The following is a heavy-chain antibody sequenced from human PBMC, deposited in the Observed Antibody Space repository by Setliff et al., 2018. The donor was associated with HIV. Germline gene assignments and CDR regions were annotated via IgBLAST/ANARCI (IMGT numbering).Heavy chain of an antibody. CDR1: GFTFSNYC. Sequence: GGSLRLSCATSGFTFSNYCMHWVRQAPGKGLEWVTFIHYDGRDQYYADSVKGRFTISRDNSKNTLYLQMKSLRAEDTAVYYCAKDNTWIPNGFDYWGQGTLVTVSS. J-gene: IGHJ4*02. CDR2: IHYDGRDQ. CDR3: AKDNTWIPNGFDY. D-gene: IGHD5-18*01. V-gene: IGHV3-30*02.